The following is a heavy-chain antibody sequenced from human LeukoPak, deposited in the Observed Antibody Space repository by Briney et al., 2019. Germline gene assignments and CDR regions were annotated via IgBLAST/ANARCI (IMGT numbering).Heavy chain of an antibody. V-gene: IGHV3-30-3*01. D-gene: IGHD2-15*01. J-gene: IGHJ6*02. Sequence: PGGSLRLSCAASGFTFSSYAMHWVRQAPGKGLEWVAVISYGGSNKYYADSVKGRFTISRDNSKNTLYLQMNSLRAEDTAVYYCARDIVVVVAATRPGLYYYGMDVWGQGTTVTVSS. CDR1: GFTFSSYA. CDR2: ISYGGSNK. CDR3: ARDIVVVVAATRPGLYYYGMDV.